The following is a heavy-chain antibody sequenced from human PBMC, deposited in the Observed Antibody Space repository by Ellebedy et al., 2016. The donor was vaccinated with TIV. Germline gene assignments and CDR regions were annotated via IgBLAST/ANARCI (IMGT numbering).Heavy chain of an antibody. Sequence: MPGGSLRLSCAVSGGSISSSSYYWGWIRQPPGKGLEWIGCIFYSGNTYYNPSLKSRVSMSVDTSKNQVSLKLRSVTAEDTAVYYCARFFESGSTGDYWGQGTLVTVSS. CDR3: ARFFESGSTGDY. J-gene: IGHJ4*02. CDR2: IFYSGNT. CDR1: GGSISSSSYY. V-gene: IGHV4-39*07. D-gene: IGHD3-10*01.